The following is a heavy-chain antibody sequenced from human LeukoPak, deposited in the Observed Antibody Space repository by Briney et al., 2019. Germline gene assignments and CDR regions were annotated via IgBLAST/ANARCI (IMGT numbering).Heavy chain of an antibody. V-gene: IGHV3-74*01. CDR3: AKGVRVRGVITDYFDY. CDR1: GFTFTSYR. Sequence: GGSLRLSCAASGFTFTSYRMHWVRQAPGMGLVWVSHINSDGRNASYADSVKGRFTISRDNAKNTLYLQMNSLRAEDTALYYCAKGVRVRGVITDYFDYWGQGTLVTVSS. CDR2: INSDGRNA. D-gene: IGHD3-10*01. J-gene: IGHJ4*02.